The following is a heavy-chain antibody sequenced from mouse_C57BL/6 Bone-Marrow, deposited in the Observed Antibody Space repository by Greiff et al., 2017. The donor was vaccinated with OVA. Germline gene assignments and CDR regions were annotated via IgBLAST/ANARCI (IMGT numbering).Heavy chain of an antibody. D-gene: IGHD2-4*01. CDR3: ARSEGIYYDYAGY. CDR2: IYPGSGST. J-gene: IGHJ2*01. Sequence: QVQLKESGAELVKPGASVKMSCKASGYTFTSYWITWVKQRPGQGLEWIGDIYPGSGSTNYNEKFKSKATLTVDTSSSTAYMQLSSLTSEDSAVYYCARSEGIYYDYAGYWGQGTTLTVSS. V-gene: IGHV1-55*01. CDR1: GYTFTSYW.